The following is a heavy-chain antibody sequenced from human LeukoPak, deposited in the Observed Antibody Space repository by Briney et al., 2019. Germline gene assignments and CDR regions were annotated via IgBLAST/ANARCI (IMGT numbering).Heavy chain of an antibody. V-gene: IGHV4-39*01. CDR1: GDSINITTHY. CDR3: ARHHEHIWGSYHPFDY. J-gene: IGHJ4*02. D-gene: IGHD3-16*02. CDR2: IYYSGSA. Sequence: SETLSLTCTVSGDSINITTHYWGWIRQAPGKGLEWIGNIYYSGSAHYNPSLKGRVTISVDPSKNLLSLKLISVTAADTAMYYCARHHEHIWGSYHPFDYWGQGTLVAVSS.